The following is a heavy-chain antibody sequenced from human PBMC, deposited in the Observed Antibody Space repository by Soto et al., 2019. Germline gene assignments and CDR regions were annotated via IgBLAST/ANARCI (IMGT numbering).Heavy chain of an antibody. Sequence: AAVKVSCKSSGYTFTGYYMHWVRQAPGQGLEWMGWINPNSGGTNYAQKFQGRVTMTRDTSISTAYMELSRLRSDDTAVYYCARGFRGTVRSTVPVFDYWGKGTRVTVSS. D-gene: IGHD1-1*01. CDR2: INPNSGGT. CDR3: ARGFRGTVRSTVPVFDY. J-gene: IGHJ4*02. V-gene: IGHV1-2*02. CDR1: GYTFTGYY.